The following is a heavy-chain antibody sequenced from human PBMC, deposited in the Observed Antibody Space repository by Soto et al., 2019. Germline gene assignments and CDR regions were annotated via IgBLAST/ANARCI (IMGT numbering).Heavy chain of an antibody. Sequence: GASVKVSCKASGYTFTSYAMHWVRQAPGQRLEWMGWINAGNGNTKYSQKFQGRVTITRDTSASTAYMELSSLRSEDTAVYYCARVGYCSGGSFLIFDYWGQGTLVTVSS. CDR1: GYTFTSYA. CDR2: INAGNGNT. J-gene: IGHJ4*02. CDR3: ARVGYCSGGSFLIFDY. V-gene: IGHV1-3*01. D-gene: IGHD2-15*01.